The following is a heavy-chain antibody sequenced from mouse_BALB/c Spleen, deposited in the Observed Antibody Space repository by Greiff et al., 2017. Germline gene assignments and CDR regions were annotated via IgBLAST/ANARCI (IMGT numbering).Heavy chain of an antibody. Sequence: EVNLVESGGGLVKPGGSLKLSCAASGFTFSSYAMSWVRQSPEKRLEWVAEISSGGSYTYYPDTVTGRFTISRDNAKNTLYLEMSSLRSEDTAMYYCARERYGSSYFDYWGQGTTLTVSS. J-gene: IGHJ2*01. V-gene: IGHV5-9-4*01. CDR3: ARERYGSSYFDY. D-gene: IGHD1-1*01. CDR2: ISSGGSYT. CDR1: GFTFSSYA.